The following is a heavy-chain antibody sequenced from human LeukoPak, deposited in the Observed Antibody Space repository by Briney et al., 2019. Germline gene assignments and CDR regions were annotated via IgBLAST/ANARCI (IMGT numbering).Heavy chain of an antibody. V-gene: IGHV3-23*01. D-gene: IGHD1-26*01. CDR1: GITLSNYG. J-gene: IGHJ4*02. CDR3: TKRVKYGGTWDHFAD. Sequence: GGSLRLSCAVSGITLSNYGMSWVRQAPGKGLEWVSTVNADGGNTYYADSVKGRFTISRDNSKSTLILQMNSLRVEDTALYYCTKRVKYGGTWDHFADWGQGTLVTVSS. CDR2: VNADGGNT.